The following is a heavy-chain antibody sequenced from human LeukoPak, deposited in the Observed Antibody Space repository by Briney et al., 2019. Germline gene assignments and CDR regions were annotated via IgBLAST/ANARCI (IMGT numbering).Heavy chain of an antibody. D-gene: IGHD6-13*01. V-gene: IGHV4-34*01. Sequence: PSETLSLTCAVYSGSFSGHYWSWIRQPPGKGLEWIGEINNRGSTNYNPSLKSRVTISVDTSKNQFSLKLSSVTAADTAVYYCARWRRVYSRYYYFDYWGQGTLVTVSS. J-gene: IGHJ4*02. CDR1: SGSFSGHY. CDR3: ARWRRVYSRYYYFDY. CDR2: INNRGST.